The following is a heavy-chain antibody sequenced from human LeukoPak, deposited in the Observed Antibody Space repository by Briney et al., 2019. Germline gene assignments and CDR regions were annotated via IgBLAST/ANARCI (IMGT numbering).Heavy chain of an antibody. CDR1: GGSISSSSYY. D-gene: IGHD3-22*01. CDR3: ARPVYDSSGYYFFPLMDV. J-gene: IGHJ6*02. Sequence: SETLSLTCIVSGGSISSSSYYWGWIRQPPGKGLEWIGSIYYSGSTYYNPSLKSRVTISVDTSKNQFSLKLSSVTAADTAVYYCARPVYDSSGYYFFPLMDVWGQGTTVTVSS. CDR2: IYYSGST. V-gene: IGHV4-39*01.